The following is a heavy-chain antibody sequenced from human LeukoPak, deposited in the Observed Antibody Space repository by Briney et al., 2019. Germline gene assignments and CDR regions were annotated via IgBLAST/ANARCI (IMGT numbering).Heavy chain of an antibody. CDR1: GFSFSSYA. CDR2: ISYDGNNI. CDR3: AKDRGFGVFFQHYFDY. V-gene: IGHV3-30*18. J-gene: IGHJ4*02. Sequence: PGGSLRLSCAASGFSFSSYAMHWVRQAPGKGLEWVAVISYDGNNIHYADSVKGRFTISRDNSKNTLNLQMNSLRAEDTAVYYCAKDRGFGVFFQHYFDYWGQGTLVTVSS. D-gene: IGHD3-10*01.